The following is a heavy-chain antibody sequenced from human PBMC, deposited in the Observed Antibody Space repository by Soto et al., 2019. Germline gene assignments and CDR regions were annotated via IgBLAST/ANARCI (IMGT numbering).Heavy chain of an antibody. Sequence: TLSLTCTVSGGSIISGDYYWSWIRQPPGKGLEWIGYIYYSGSTYYNPSLKSRVTISVDTSKDQFSLKLSSVTAADTAVYYCARFITMVRGVIITPGQNAFDIWGQGTMVTVSS. CDR1: GGSIISGDYY. CDR2: IYYSGST. V-gene: IGHV4-30-4*01. CDR3: ARFITMVRGVIITPGQNAFDI. J-gene: IGHJ3*02. D-gene: IGHD3-10*01.